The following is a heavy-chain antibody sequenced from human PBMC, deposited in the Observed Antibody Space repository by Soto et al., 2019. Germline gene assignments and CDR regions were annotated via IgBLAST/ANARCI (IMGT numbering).Heavy chain of an antibody. D-gene: IGHD3-22*01. CDR3: ARAGDYYDSSGYSTYFDY. Sequence: SETLSLTCAVSGYSISSGDYYWSWIRQPPGKGLEWIGYIYYSGSTYYNPSLKSRVTISVDTSKNQFSLKLSSVTAADTAVYYCARAGDYYDSSGYSTYFDYWGQGTLVTVSS. CDR2: IYYSGST. CDR1: GYSISSGDYY. V-gene: IGHV4-30-4*01. J-gene: IGHJ4*02.